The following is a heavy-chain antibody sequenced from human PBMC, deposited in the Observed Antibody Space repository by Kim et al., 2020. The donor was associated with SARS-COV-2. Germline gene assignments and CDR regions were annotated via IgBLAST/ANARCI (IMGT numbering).Heavy chain of an antibody. CDR2: INPNTGDT. CDR1: GYTFTGYY. J-gene: IGHJ4*02. D-gene: IGHD3-16*01. V-gene: IGHV1-2*02. CDR3: AAWGGPRQNFLIGLFHY. Sequence: ASVKVSCKASGYTFTGYYMHWVRQAPGQGLEWMGWINPNTGDTNYAQKFQGRVAMTRDTSITTAYIDLSRLTSDDTAVYYCAAWGGPRQNFLIGLFHYWGQGSLVPVSS.